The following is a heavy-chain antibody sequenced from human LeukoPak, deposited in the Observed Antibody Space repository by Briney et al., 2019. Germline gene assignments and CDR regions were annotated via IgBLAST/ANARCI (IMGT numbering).Heavy chain of an antibody. CDR1: GYTFTSYG. J-gene: IGHJ4*02. CDR3: ARSKGRYYDFWSGPGTADY. CDR2: ISAYNGNT. V-gene: IGHV1-18*01. D-gene: IGHD3-3*01. Sequence: ASVKVSCKASGYTFTSYGFSWVRQAPGQGLEWMGWISAYNGNTNYAQKLQGRVTMTTDTSTSTAYMELRSLRSDDTAVYYCARSKGRYYDFWSGPGTADYWGQGTLVTVSS.